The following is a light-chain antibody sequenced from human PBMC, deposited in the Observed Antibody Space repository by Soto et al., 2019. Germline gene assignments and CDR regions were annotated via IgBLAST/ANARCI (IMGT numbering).Light chain of an antibody. CDR2: GAS. Sequence: EALMTQSPATLSVSPGARATLYCRASQTVSSSLAWYQQKPGQAPRLLLFGASATATGVPARFSGSGSGTLFTLTISSLQSEDFGVYYCQQYGSSGTFGQGTKV. V-gene: IGKV3-15*01. CDR3: QQYGSSGT. CDR1: QTVSSS. J-gene: IGKJ1*01.